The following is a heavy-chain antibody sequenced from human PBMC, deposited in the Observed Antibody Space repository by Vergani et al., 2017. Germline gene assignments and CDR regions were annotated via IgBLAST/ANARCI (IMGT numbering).Heavy chain of an antibody. CDR2: IYTSGGT. D-gene: IGHD1-26*01. CDR1: GGSFSGYY. V-gene: IGHV4-59*10. Sequence: QVQLQQWGAGLLKPSETLSLTCAVYGGSFSGYYWSWIRQPPGKGLEWIGRIYTSGGTNYSPSLKSRVIISVDTSKNQFSLKLSSVTAADTAVYYCARDRGGSYPEDAFDIWGQGTMVTVSS. J-gene: IGHJ3*02. CDR3: ARDRGGSYPEDAFDI.